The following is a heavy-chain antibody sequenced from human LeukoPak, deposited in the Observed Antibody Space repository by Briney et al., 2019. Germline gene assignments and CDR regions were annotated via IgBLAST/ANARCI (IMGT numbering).Heavy chain of an antibody. V-gene: IGHV4-34*01. CDR2: INHSGST. CDR1: GGSISSYY. J-gene: IGHJ5*02. D-gene: IGHD3-10*01. Sequence: SETLSLTCTVSGGSISSYYWSWIRQPPGKGLEWIGEINHSGSTNYNPSLKSRVTISVDTSKNQFSLKLSSVTAADTAVYYCARSPRLLWFGTASWFDPWGQGTLVTVSS. CDR3: ARSPRLLWFGTASWFDP.